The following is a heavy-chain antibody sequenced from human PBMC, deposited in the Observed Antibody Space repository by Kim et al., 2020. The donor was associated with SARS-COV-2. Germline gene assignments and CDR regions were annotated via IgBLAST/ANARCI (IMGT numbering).Heavy chain of an antibody. Sequence: GGSLRLSCVASGFTFDTYAMSWVRQAPGMGLEWVSVISGNGVNKFYADSVRGRLTVSRDNSKNTLYLQMNSLRDEDTALYYCAKVVVMDGYNYYYYYGMDVWGQGTAVTVSS. D-gene: IGHD3-22*01. V-gene: IGHV3-23*01. CDR1: GFTFDTYA. J-gene: IGHJ6*02. CDR3: AKVVVMDGYNYYYYYGMDV. CDR2: ISGNGVNK.